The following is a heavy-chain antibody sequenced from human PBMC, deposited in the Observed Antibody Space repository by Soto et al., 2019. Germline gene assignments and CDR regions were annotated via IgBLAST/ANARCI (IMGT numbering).Heavy chain of an antibody. D-gene: IGHD3-3*01. CDR1: GFTFSSYA. Sequence: GGSLRLSCAASGFTFSSYAMSWVRQAPGKGLEWLSAISGSGGSTYYADSVKGRFTISRDNSKNTLYVQMNSLRAEDTAVYYCVRDKRDLRFLDSSYYFASWGQGPLVPVSS. CDR2: ISGSGGST. J-gene: IGHJ4*02. CDR3: VRDKRDLRFLDSSYYFAS. V-gene: IGHV3-23*01.